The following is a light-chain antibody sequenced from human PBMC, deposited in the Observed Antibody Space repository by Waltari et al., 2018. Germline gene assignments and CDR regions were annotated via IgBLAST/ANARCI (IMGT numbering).Light chain of an antibody. CDR2: RNN. CDR3: TTWDDSLSAWV. V-gene: IGLV1-47*01. J-gene: IGLJ3*02. CDR1: SSNIGTNY. Sequence: QSVLTQPPSASGTPGQRVTISCSGSSSNIGTNYVYWYQQLPGTAPKLLIYRNNQRPSGVPDRFPGSKSATSASLAISGLRSEDEADYFCTTWDDSLSAWVFGGGTKLTVL.